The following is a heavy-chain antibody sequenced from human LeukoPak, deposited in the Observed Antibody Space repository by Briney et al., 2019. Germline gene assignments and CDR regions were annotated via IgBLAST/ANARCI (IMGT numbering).Heavy chain of an antibody. V-gene: IGHV4-34*01. CDR1: GGSFSGYY. CDR3: ARARYYDFWSGYKGPFDY. J-gene: IGHJ4*02. D-gene: IGHD3-3*01. CDR2: INHSGST. Sequence: PSETLSLTCAVYGGSFSGYYWSWIRQPPGKGLEWIGEINHSGSTNYNPSLKSRVTISVDTSKNQFSLKLSSVTAADTAVYYCARARYYDFWSGYKGPFDYWGQGTLVTVSS.